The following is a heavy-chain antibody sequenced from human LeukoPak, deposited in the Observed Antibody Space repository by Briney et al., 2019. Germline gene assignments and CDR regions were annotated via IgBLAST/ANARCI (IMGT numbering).Heavy chain of an antibody. Sequence: ASVKVSCKVSGYTLTELSMHWVRQAPGKGLEWMGGFDPEDGETIYAQKFQGRVTMTEDTSTDTAYMELSSLRSEDTAVYYCATTKTSKLLWFGERRAFDIWGQGTMVTVSS. CDR2: FDPEDGET. CDR3: ATTKTSKLLWFGERRAFDI. V-gene: IGHV1-24*01. D-gene: IGHD3-10*01. J-gene: IGHJ3*02. CDR1: GYTLTELS.